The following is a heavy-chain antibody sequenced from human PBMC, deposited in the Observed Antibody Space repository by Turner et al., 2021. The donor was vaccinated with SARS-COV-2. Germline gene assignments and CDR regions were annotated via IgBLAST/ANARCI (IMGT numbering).Heavy chain of an antibody. CDR2: ISGDGGST. J-gene: IGHJ4*02. Sequence: EVQLVESGGGVVQPGGSLRLSCAASGFTFDDYAMHWVRPAPGKGLEWVSLISGDGGSTYYADSVKGRFTISRDNSKNSLYLQMNSLRTEDTALYYCAATQWLRGSFDFWGQGTLVTVSS. CDR3: AATQWLRGSFDF. D-gene: IGHD6-19*01. CDR1: GFTFDDYA. V-gene: IGHV3-43*02.